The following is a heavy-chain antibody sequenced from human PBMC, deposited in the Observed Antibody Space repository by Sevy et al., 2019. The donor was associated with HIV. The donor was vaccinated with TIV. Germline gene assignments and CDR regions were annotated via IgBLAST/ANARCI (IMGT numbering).Heavy chain of an antibody. J-gene: IGHJ5*02. D-gene: IGHD1-1*01. V-gene: IGHV3-23*01. CDR2: ITPDDT. CDR1: GFTFSTYT. CDR3: ARDAQTWGGPWYGTAGADR. Sequence: GGSLRLSCTASGFTFSTYTLTWVRQAPGKGLEWVSSITPDDTHYADSVRGRFSVSRDNSKNTLYLQMGSLTVDDPAVYYCARDAQTWGGPWYGTAGADRWGQGTLVTVSS.